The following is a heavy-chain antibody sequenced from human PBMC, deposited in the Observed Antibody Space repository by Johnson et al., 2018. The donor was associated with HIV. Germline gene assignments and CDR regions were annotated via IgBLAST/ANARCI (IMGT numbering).Heavy chain of an antibody. J-gene: IGHJ3*02. CDR3: ARAYTYGAFDI. Sequence: VQLVESGGGLVQPGGSLRLSCAASGFIFSSNYMNWVRQAPGKGLEWVSVIYSGGSTYHADSVKGRFIISRDNSKSTLYLQMNSLRAEDTAVYYCARAYTYGAFDIWGQGTTVTISS. CDR2: IYSGGST. CDR1: GFIFSSNY. V-gene: IGHV3-66*01. D-gene: IGHD5-18*01.